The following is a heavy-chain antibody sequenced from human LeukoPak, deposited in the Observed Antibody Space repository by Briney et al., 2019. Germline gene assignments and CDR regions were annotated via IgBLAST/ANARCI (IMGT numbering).Heavy chain of an antibody. CDR3: ARERFSATADYYYYYMDV. Sequence: ETSETLSLACTVSGGSISSYYWSWIRQPAGKGLEWIGRIYTSGSTNYNPSLKSRVTMSVDTSKNQFSLKLSSVTAADTAVYYCARERFSATADYYYYYMDVWGKGTTVTVSS. CDR1: GGSISSYY. CDR2: IYTSGST. J-gene: IGHJ6*03. V-gene: IGHV4-4*07. D-gene: IGHD3-3*01.